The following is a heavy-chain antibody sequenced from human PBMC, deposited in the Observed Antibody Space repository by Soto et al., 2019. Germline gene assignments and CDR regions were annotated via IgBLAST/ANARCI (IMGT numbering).Heavy chain of an antibody. CDR2: IRSKANSYAT. CDR1: GFTFSGSA. V-gene: IGHV3-73*01. CDR3: TRLGGSSTEGY. D-gene: IGHD6-6*01. Sequence: EVQLVESGGGLVQPGGSLKLSCAASGFTFSGSAMHWVRQASGKGLEWVGRIRSKANSYATAYAASVKGRFTISRXDSKNKAYLQMNSLKTEDTAVYYCTRLGGSSTEGYWGQGTLVTVSS. J-gene: IGHJ4*02.